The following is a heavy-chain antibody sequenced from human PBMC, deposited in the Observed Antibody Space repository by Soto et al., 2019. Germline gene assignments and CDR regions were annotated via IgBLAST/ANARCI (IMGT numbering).Heavy chain of an antibody. J-gene: IGHJ5*02. CDR3: ARPGDDFWSGYFEP. Sequence: PGGSLRLSCAASGFTFSDYYMSGIRQAPGKGLEWVSYISSSGSTIYYADSVKGRFTISRDNAKNSLYLQMNSLRAEDTAVYYCARPGDDFWSGYFEPWGQGPLGTVSS. V-gene: IGHV3-11*01. CDR1: GFTFSDYY. CDR2: ISSSGSTI. D-gene: IGHD3-3*01.